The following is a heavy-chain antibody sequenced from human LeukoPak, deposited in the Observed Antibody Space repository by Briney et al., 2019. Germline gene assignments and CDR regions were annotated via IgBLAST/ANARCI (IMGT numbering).Heavy chain of an antibody. Sequence: PGGSLRLSCAPSGFTFSRHGMHWVRQAPGKGLEWVAIISNDGSRKYYAHFVEGRFTISRDNSKNTLYLQMDSLRAEDTAVYYCARDRAWNYFDYWGQGTLVTVPS. CDR1: GFTFSRHG. CDR2: ISNDGSRK. CDR3: ARDRAWNYFDY. D-gene: IGHD3-3*01. V-gene: IGHV3-30*03. J-gene: IGHJ4*02.